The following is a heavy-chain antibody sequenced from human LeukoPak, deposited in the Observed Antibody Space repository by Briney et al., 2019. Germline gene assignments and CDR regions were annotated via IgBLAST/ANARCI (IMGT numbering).Heavy chain of an antibody. CDR3: ARGEYFYGSGNYYRFDY. CDR1: VGSISSGDFY. D-gene: IGHD3-10*01. J-gene: IGHJ4*02. CDR2: IYYSGST. Sequence: SSQTLSLTCTVSVGSISSGDFYWSWIRQPPGKGLELIGYIYYSGSTYSNPSLKSRLTISVDTSKNQFSLKLTSVTAADTAVYYCARGEYFYGSGNYYRFDYWGQGTLVTVSS. V-gene: IGHV4-30-4*01.